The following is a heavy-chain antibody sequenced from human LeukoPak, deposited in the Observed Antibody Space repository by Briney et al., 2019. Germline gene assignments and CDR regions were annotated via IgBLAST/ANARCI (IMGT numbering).Heavy chain of an antibody. J-gene: IGHJ4*02. CDR1: GFTFSSFE. Sequence: GGSLRLSCAASGFTFSSFEMNWVRQAPGKGPEWISYISGTGANIHYADSVMGRFTISRDNSKNSLYLQMNSLRAEDTAVYYCARLIRGYSSNYWGQGTLVIVSS. CDR3: ARLIRGYSSNY. CDR2: ISGTGANI. D-gene: IGHD5-18*01. V-gene: IGHV3-48*03.